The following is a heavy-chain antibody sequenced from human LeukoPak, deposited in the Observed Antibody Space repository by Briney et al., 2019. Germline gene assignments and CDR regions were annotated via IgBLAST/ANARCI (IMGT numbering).Heavy chain of an antibody. CDR1: GGSFSAYY. D-gene: IGHD3-16*01. V-gene: IGHV4-34*01. CDR3: ARGRYYFDDSDAYFY. CDR2: INYDGST. J-gene: IGHJ4*02. Sequence: PSETLSLTCAVYGGSFSAYYWSYIRQSPGKGLEWIGEINYDGSTNYNPSLKSRVTMSVDTSKNQFSLKLRSVTAADTAVYYCARGRYYFDDSDAYFYWGQGTLVTVSS.